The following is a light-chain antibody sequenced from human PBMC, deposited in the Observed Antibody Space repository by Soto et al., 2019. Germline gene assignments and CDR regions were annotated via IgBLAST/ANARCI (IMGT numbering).Light chain of an antibody. V-gene: IGKV3-20*01. Sequence: EIVLTQSPGTLSLSPGERATLSCRASQSVSSSYLAWYQQKTGQAPSLLIYAASSRATGIPDRFSGSGSGTDFTLTISRLEPEDFAVYYCQQYGSSLFTFGPGTKVDIK. J-gene: IGKJ3*01. CDR3: QQYGSSLFT. CDR1: QSVSSSY. CDR2: AAS.